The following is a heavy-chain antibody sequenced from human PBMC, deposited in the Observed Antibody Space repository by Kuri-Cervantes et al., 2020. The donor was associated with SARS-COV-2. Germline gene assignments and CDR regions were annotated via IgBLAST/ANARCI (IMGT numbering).Heavy chain of an antibody. J-gene: IGHJ6*02. CDR1: GYTFTSYG. D-gene: IGHD3-3*01. Sequence: ASVKVSCKASGYTFTSYGISWVRQAPGQGLEWMGWIRAYNGNTNYAQKLQGRVTITRDTSASTAYMELSSLRSEDTAVYYCARFLPNALPQVLVWLSERNYYYGMDVWGQGTTVTVSS. CDR2: IRAYNGNT. CDR3: ARFLPNALPQVLVWLSERNYYYGMDV. V-gene: IGHV1-18*01.